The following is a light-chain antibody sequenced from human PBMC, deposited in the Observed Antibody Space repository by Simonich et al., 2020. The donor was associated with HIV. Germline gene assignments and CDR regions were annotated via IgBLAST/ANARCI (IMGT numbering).Light chain of an antibody. J-gene: IGKJ3*01. CDR2: GAS. CDR3: QQYNNWLIFT. CDR1: QSVSSSY. Sequence: EIVLTQSPGTLSLSPGERATLSCRASQSVSSSYLAWYQQKPGQAPRLLIYGASSRATGIPDRFSGFGSGTDFTLTISRLEPEDFAVYYCQQYNNWLIFTFGPGTKVDIK. V-gene: IGKV3-20*01.